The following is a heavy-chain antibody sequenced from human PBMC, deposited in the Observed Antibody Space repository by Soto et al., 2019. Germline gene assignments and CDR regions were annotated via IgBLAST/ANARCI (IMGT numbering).Heavy chain of an antibody. V-gene: IGHV4-31*03. CDR2: IYYSGST. CDR1: GGSISSGGYC. D-gene: IGHD3-3*01. Sequence: QVQLQESGPGLVKPSQTLSLTCTVSGGSISSGGYCWSWMRQHPGKGLEWIGYIYYSGSTYYNPSLKSRVTISVDTSKNQFSLKLSSVTAADTAVYYCARFLTGDFWSGSIRYFDLWGRGTLVTVSS. CDR3: ARFLTGDFWSGSIRYFDL. J-gene: IGHJ2*01.